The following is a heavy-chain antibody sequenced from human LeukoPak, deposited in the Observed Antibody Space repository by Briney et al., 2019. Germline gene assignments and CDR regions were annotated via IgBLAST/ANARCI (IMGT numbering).Heavy chain of an antibody. Sequence: GGSLRLSCAASGFTFSDYYMSWIRQAPRKGLEWVSYISSSGSTIYYADSVKSRFTISRDNAKNSLYLQMNSLRAEDTAVYYCARDGWFGEYNWFDPWGQGTLVTVSS. CDR1: GFTFSDYY. J-gene: IGHJ5*02. CDR3: ARDGWFGEYNWFDP. V-gene: IGHV3-11*01. D-gene: IGHD3-10*01. CDR2: ISSSGSTI.